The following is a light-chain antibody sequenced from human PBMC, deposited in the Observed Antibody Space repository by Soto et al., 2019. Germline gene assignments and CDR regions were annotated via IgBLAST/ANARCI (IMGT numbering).Light chain of an antibody. CDR2: DAS. Sequence: DIQMTQSPSTLSASVGDRVTITCRASQGISILLSWYQHKPGKXXXLXXXDASSLESGVPSRFSGRGSGTEFTLTISSLQPDDFATYYCQQYNSYWTFGQGTKV. CDR1: QGISIL. CDR3: QQYNSYWT. V-gene: IGKV1-5*01. J-gene: IGKJ1*01.